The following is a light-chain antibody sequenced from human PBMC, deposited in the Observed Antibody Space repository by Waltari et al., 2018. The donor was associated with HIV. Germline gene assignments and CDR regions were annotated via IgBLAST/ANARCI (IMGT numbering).Light chain of an antibody. J-gene: IGLJ2*01. CDR2: DNN. V-gene: IGLV1-40*01. CDR3: QSYDMSQSGSLV. CDR1: RSNIGAGFD. Sequence: QSVLTQPPSVSGAPGQRVTIACTRTRSNIGAGFDVHWYQQIPGNPHNLLIYDNNIRPSGVPDRFSGSKSGTSASLAITELQSEDEADYYCQSYDMSQSGSLVFGGGTKLTVL.